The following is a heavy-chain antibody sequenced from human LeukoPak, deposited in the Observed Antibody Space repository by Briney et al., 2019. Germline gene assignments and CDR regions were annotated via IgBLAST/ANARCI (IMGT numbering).Heavy chain of an antibody. D-gene: IGHD1-26*01. Sequence: QPGGSLRLSCAASGXTFSSYAMSWVRQAPGKGLEWVSTISGSGGSTYYADSVKGRFTISRDNSKDTLYLQMNSLRAEDTAVYYCAKDRSGSYRDPFDIWGQGTMVTVSS. V-gene: IGHV3-23*01. CDR3: AKDRSGSYRDPFDI. J-gene: IGHJ3*02. CDR1: GXTFSSYA. CDR2: ISGSGGST.